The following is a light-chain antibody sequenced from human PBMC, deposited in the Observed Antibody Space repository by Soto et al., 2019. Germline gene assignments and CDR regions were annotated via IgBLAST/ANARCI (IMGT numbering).Light chain of an antibody. CDR1: GSDIGAYKF. CDR3: YSYAGRNIWV. Sequence: QSVLAQPPSASGSPGQSVTIYCTGSGSDIGAYKFVSWYQQHPGKAPKLMIFGVTERPSGVPDRFSGSKSGNTASLTVSGLQADDEAIYYCYSYAGRNIWVFGGGTKLTVL. V-gene: IGLV2-8*01. CDR2: GVT. J-gene: IGLJ3*02.